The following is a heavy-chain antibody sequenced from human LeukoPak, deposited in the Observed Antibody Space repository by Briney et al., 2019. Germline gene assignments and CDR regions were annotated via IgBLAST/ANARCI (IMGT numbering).Heavy chain of an antibody. CDR3: ARGPDWDYYYGMDV. V-gene: IGHV3-23*01. D-gene: IGHD2-21*01. J-gene: IGHJ6*02. CDR1: GFIFSSYA. CDR2: VSGSGDNT. Sequence: GGSLRLSCAPSGFIFSSYAMSWVRQAPGKGLEWVSAVSGSGDNTYYADSVKGRFTISRDNSKNTLYLQMNSLRAEDTAVYYCARGPDWDYYYGMDVWGQGTTVTVSS.